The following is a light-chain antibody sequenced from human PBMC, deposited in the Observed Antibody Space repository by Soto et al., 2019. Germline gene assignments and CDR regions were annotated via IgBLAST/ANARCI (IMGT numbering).Light chain of an antibody. CDR2: GVS. V-gene: IGKV3-15*01. CDR3: QQYNNWPLT. CDR1: QSVNNN. J-gene: IGKJ4*01. Sequence: EIVMTQSPATLSVSPGERATLSCRASQSVNNNLAWYQQKPGQAPRLLIYGVSARATGIPARFSGSGSGTEFTLTISSLQSEDFALYYCQQYNNWPLTFGGGTKVEIK.